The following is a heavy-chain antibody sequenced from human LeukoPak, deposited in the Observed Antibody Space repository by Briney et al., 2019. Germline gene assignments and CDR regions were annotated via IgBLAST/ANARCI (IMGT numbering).Heavy chain of an antibody. CDR2: LSYDGSDK. CDR1: GFTSNTYG. J-gene: IGHJ4*02. CDR3: AKDRSYYGAGSFFEY. Sequence: PGGSLRLSCAASGFTSNTYGMHWVRQAPGKGLEWVAALSYDGSDKWYTDSVKGRFTISRDNSENTVYLQMNSLRTEDTAVYYCAKDRSYYGAGSFFEYWGQGTLVTVSS. D-gene: IGHD3-10*01. V-gene: IGHV3-30*18.